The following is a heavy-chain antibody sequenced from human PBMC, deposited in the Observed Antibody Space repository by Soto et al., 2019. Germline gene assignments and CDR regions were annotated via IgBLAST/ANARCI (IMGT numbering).Heavy chain of an antibody. CDR2: TSRSGGST. V-gene: IGHV3-23*01. J-gene: IGHJ3*02. Sequence: GGSLRLSCAASGFTFSSSAMSWVRQAPGKGLEWVSATSRSGGSTYYADPVKGRFTISRDNSKNTLYLQMNSLRAKDTAVYYCAKETMRLPNDAFDIWGQGTMVTVSS. D-gene: IGHD3-22*01. CDR3: AKETMRLPNDAFDI. CDR1: GFTFSSSA.